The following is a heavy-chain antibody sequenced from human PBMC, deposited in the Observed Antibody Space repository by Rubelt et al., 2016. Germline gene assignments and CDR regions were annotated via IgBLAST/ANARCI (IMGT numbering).Heavy chain of an antibody. CDR3: ARDQDHQGSGWYSVDY. V-gene: IGHV3-30*01. Sequence: YDGSNKYYADSVKGRFTISRDNSKNTLYLQMNSLRAEDTAVYYCARDQDHQGSGWYSVDYWGQGTLVTVSS. CDR2: YDGSNK. J-gene: IGHJ4*02. D-gene: IGHD6-19*01.